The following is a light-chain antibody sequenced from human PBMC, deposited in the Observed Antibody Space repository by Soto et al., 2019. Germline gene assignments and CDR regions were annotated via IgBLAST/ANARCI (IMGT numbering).Light chain of an antibody. CDR3: QQRSSWLST. V-gene: IGKV1-5*03. CDR2: EAS. J-gene: IGKJ4*01. CDR1: QSIDTS. Sequence: DIEMTQSPSTLSASAGDRATLSCRASQSIDTSLAWYQQKPGKAPKLLIYEASTFPSGVPARFSGSGSGTEFTLTISSLQPDDFADYYCQQRSSWLSTFGEGTKV.